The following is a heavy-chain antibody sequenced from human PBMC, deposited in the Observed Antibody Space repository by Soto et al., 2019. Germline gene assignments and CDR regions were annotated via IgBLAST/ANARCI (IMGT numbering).Heavy chain of an antibody. CDR1: GGSISSGGYY. CDR3: ASGMVATRAIYYYYYGMDG. J-gene: IGHJ6*02. D-gene: IGHD5-12*01. CDR2: IYYSGST. V-gene: IGHV4-31*03. Sequence: PSETLSLTCTVSGGSISSGGYYWSWIRQHPGKGLEWIGYIYYSGSTYYNPSLKSRVTISVDTSKNQFSLKLSSVTAADTAVYYCASGMVATRAIYYYYYGMDGWGQGTTVTVSS.